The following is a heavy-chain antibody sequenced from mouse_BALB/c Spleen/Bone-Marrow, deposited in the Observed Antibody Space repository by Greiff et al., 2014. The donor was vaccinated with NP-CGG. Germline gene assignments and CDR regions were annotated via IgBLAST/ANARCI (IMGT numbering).Heavy chain of an antibody. Sequence: DVQLQESGPDLVKPSQSLSLTCTVTGYSITSGYSWHWIRQFPGNKLEWMGYIHYSGSTNYNPSLKSRISITRGTSKNKFFLQLNSVTTEDTATYYCARDQGYYAMDYWGQGTSVTVSS. CDR1: GYSITSGYS. CDR3: ARDQGYYAMDY. J-gene: IGHJ4*01. CDR2: IHYSGST. V-gene: IGHV3-1*02.